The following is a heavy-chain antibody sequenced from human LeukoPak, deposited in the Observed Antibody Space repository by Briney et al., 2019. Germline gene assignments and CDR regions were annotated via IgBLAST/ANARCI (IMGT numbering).Heavy chain of an antibody. CDR1: GFPFSSYW. CDR3: ARTDWYYNDP. CDR2: INNDGSST. D-gene: IGHD1-7*01. V-gene: IGHV3-74*03. J-gene: IGHJ5*02. Sequence: GGSLRLSCAASGFPFSSYWMHWVRQAPGKGLVWVSRINNDGSSTTYADSVRGRFTISRDNAKNTLYLPLNSLRAEDTAVYYCARTDWYYNDPWGQGTLVTVSS.